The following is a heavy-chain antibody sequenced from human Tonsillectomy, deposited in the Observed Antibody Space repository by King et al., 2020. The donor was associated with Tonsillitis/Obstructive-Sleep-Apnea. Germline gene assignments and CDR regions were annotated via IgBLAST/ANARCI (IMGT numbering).Heavy chain of an antibody. J-gene: IGHJ4*02. CDR2: INAGNGNT. CDR3: ARDGVSQLLWFKKYYFDY. D-gene: IGHD3-10*01. CDR1: GYTFTSYA. Sequence: QLVQSGAEVKKPGASVKVSCKASGYTFTSYAMHWVRQAPGQRLEWMGWINAGNGNTKYSQKFQGRVTITRDTSASTAYMELSSLRSEDTAVYYCARDGVSQLLWFKKYYFDYWGQGTLVTVSS. V-gene: IGHV1-3*01.